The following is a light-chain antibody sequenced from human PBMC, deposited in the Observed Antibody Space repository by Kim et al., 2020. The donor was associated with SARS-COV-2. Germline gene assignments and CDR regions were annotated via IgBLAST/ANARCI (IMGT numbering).Light chain of an antibody. CDR3: QQYYTTPQS. CDR2: WAF. Sequence: RATINCKSSQSFLYSSNNRNYFAWYQQKPRQPPKLLIYWAFTRESGVPDRFSGSVSGTDFTLTISSLQAEDVAVYYCQQYYTTPQSFGQGTKLEI. CDR1: QSFLYSSNNRNY. J-gene: IGKJ2*01. V-gene: IGKV4-1*01.